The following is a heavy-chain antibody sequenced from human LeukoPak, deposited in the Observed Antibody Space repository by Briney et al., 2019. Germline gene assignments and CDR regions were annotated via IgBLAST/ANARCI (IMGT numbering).Heavy chain of an antibody. Sequence: PGGSLRLSCAASGFTFDDYGMSWVRQAPGKGLEWVSGINWNGGSTGYADSVKGRFTISRDNAKNSLYLQMNSLRIEDTALYYCAKVWPSGWYFDLWGRGTLVTVSS. D-gene: IGHD6-25*01. CDR1: GFTFDDYG. CDR3: AKVWPSGWYFDL. CDR2: INWNGGST. J-gene: IGHJ2*01. V-gene: IGHV3-20*04.